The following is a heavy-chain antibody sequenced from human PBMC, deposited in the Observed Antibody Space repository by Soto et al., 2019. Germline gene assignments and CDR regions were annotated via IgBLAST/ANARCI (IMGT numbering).Heavy chain of an antibody. CDR3: AEDVLRFLEWLAFYGMDV. J-gene: IGHJ6*02. D-gene: IGHD3-3*01. Sequence: QVQLVESGGGVVQPGRSLRLSCAASGFTFSSYGMHWVRQAPGKGLEWVAVISYDGSNKYYADSVKGRFTISRDNSKNTLYLQMNSLRAEDTAVYYCAEDVLRFLEWLAFYGMDVWGQGTTVTVSS. CDR2: ISYDGSNK. CDR1: GFTFSSYG. V-gene: IGHV3-30*18.